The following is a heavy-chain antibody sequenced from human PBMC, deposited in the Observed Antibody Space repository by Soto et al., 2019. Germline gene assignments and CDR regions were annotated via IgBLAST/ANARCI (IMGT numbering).Heavy chain of an antibody. V-gene: IGHV4-30-4*01. J-gene: IGHJ4*02. D-gene: IGHD5-12*01. CDR1: GGSVSSGDYF. CDR2: IYDSGSS. CDR3: AREKGYISGPKNFDS. Sequence: SETLSLTCTVSGGSVSSGDYFWSWIRQPPGKGLEWIGYIYDSGSSYYNPSLKSRVTMSVDTSKNQFSLKLRSVTAADTAMYYCAREKGYISGPKNFDSWGQGTLVTV.